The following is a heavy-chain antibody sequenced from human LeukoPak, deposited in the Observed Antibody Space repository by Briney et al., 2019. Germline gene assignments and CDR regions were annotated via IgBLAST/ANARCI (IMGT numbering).Heavy chain of an antibody. CDR3: TTDQYYDSSGYYQYFDY. D-gene: IGHD3-22*01. CDR1: GFTFSNAW. Sequence: GGSLRLSCAASGFTFSNAWMSWVRQAPGKGLEWVGRIKSKTDGGTTDYAAPVKSRFTISRDDSKNTLYLQMNSLKTEDTAVYYCTTDQYYDSSGYYQYFDYWGQGTLVTVSS. V-gene: IGHV3-15*01. J-gene: IGHJ4*02. CDR2: IKSKTDGGTT.